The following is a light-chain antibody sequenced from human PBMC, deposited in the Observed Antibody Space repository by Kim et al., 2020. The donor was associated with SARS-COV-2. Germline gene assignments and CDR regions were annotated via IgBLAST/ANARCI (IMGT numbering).Light chain of an antibody. V-gene: IGLV3-21*04. CDR3: QVWDTSSDHSV. CDR2: YDS. Sequence: SYELTQPPSVSVAPGQTASITCGGDNIGSKSVHWYQQRPGQAPVVVMYYDSDRPSGIPERLSGSNSGNTATLTISRVEAGDEADYYCQVWDTSSDHSVFGGGTQLTVL. CDR1: NIGSKS. J-gene: IGLJ3*02.